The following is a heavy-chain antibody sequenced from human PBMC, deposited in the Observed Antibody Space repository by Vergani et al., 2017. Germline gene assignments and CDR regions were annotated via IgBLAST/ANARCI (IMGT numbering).Heavy chain of an antibody. CDR2: INPNSGGT. J-gene: IGHJ5*02. V-gene: IGHV1-2*02. Sequence: QVQLVQSGAEVKKPGASVKVSCKASGYTFTSYGISWVRQAPGQGLEWMGWINPNSGGTNYAQKFQGRVTMTRDTSISTAYMELSRLRSDDTAVYYCARGGVVRGVIITSVGWFDPWGQGTLVTVSS. CDR3: ARGGVVRGVIITSVGWFDP. D-gene: IGHD3-10*01. CDR1: GYTFTSYG.